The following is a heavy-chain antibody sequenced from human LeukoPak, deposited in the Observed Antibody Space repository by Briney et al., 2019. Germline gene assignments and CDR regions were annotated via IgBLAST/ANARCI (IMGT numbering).Heavy chain of an antibody. CDR2: IIPILGIA. V-gene: IGHV1-69*04. Sequence: SVKVSCKASGGTFSSYAISWVRQAPGQGLEWMGRIIPILGIANYAQKFQGRVTITADKSTSTAYMELSSLRSEDTAVYYCARRSGNDWYFDLWGRGTLVTVSS. J-gene: IGHJ2*01. CDR3: ARRSGNDWYFDL. CDR1: GGTFSSYA. D-gene: IGHD3-3*01.